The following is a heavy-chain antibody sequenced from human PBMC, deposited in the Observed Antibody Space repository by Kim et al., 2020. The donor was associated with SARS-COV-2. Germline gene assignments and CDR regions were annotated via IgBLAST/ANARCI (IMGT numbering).Heavy chain of an antibody. D-gene: IGHD1-26*01. Sequence: ASVKVSCKVSGYTLTELSMHWVRQAPGKGLEWMGGFDPEDGETIYAQKFQGRVTMTEDTSTDTAYMELSSLRSEDTAVYYCATASNLLSGSYPGTPGYYFDYWGQGTLVTVSS. CDR1: GYTLTELS. CDR2: FDPEDGET. CDR3: ATASNLLSGSYPGTPGYYFDY. V-gene: IGHV1-24*01. J-gene: IGHJ4*02.